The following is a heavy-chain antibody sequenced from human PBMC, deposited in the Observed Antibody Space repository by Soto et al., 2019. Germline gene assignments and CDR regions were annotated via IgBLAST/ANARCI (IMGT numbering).Heavy chain of an antibody. CDR2: INPGDSDT. Sequence: GESLKISCMGSGYSFTTFSIAWLRQMPGKGLEWMGIINPGDSDTTYSPSFQGQVTISADKSISTAYLQWSSLKASDTAMYYRARQGSGSYYFDYWGQGTLVTVSS. CDR1: GYSFTTFS. D-gene: IGHD2-15*01. V-gene: IGHV5-51*01. J-gene: IGHJ4*02. CDR3: ARQGSGSYYFDY.